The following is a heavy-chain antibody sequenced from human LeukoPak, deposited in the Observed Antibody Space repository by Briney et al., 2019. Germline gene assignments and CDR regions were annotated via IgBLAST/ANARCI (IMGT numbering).Heavy chain of an antibody. D-gene: IGHD2-2*01. CDR3: ARAGIVVVPAAFFDY. J-gene: IGHJ4*02. Sequence: PSETLSLTCTVSGYSISSGYYWGWIRQPPGKGLEWIGSIYHSGSTYYNPSLKSRVTISVDTSKNQFSLKLSSVTAADTAVYYCARAGIVVVPAAFFDYWGQGTLVTVSS. CDR1: GYSISSGYY. CDR2: IYHSGST. V-gene: IGHV4-38-2*02.